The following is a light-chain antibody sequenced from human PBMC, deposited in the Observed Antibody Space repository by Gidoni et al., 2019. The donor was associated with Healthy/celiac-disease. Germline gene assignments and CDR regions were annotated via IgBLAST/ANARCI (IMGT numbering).Light chain of an antibody. CDR3: QQRSNWPPLT. J-gene: IGKJ4*01. CDR2: DAS. Sequence: PATLSLSPGERATLSCRASQSISSYLAWYQQKPCQAPRLLIYDASNRATGIPARFSGSGSGTDFTLTISSIEPEDFAVDYCQQRSNWPPLTFGGGTKVEIK. CDR1: QSISSY. V-gene: IGKV3-11*01.